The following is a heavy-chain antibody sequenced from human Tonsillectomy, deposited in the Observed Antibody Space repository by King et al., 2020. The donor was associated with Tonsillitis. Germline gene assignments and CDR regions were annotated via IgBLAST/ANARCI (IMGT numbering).Heavy chain of an antibody. CDR2: IYYSGST. D-gene: IGHD4-17*01. Sequence: LQLQESGPGLVKPSETLSLTCTVSGGSISSYYWSWIRQPPGKGLEWIGYIYYSGSTNYNPSLKSRVTISXDTSKNQFSLKLSSVTAADTAVYYCARAFRVRSVTTLAAFDIWGQGXXVTVSS. J-gene: IGHJ3*02. CDR1: GGSISSYY. V-gene: IGHV4-59*01. CDR3: ARAFRVRSVTTLAAFDI.